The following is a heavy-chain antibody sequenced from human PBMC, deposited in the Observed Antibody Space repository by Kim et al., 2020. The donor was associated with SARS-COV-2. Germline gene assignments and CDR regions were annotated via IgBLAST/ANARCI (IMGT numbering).Heavy chain of an antibody. CDR3: ARVDTYYYDSSGYYQEYYFDY. CDR2: INAGNGNT. D-gene: IGHD3-22*01. Sequence: ASVQVSCKASGYTFTSYAMHWVRQAPGQRLEWMGWINAGNGNTKYSQKFQGRVTITRDTSASTAYMELSSLRSEDTAVYYCARVDTYYYDSSGYYQEYYFDYWGQGTLVTVSS. CDR1: GYTFTSYA. V-gene: IGHV1-3*01. J-gene: IGHJ4*02.